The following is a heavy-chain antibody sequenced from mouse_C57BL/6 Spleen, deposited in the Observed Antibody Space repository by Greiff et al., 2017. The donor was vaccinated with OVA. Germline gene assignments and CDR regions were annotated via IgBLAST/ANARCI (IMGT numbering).Heavy chain of an antibody. CDR3: AIRGMTLPHAMDY. Sequence: QVQLKQPGAELVKPGASVKVSCKASGYTFTSYWMHWVKQRPGQGLEWIGRIHPSDSDTNYNQKFKGKATLTVDKSSSTAYMQLSSLTSEDSAVYYCAIRGMTLPHAMDYWGQGTSVTVSS. CDR1: GYTFTSYW. J-gene: IGHJ4*01. V-gene: IGHV1-74*01. CDR2: IHPSDSDT.